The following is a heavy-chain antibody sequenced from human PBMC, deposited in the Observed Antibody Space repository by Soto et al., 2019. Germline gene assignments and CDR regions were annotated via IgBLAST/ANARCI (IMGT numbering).Heavy chain of an antibody. Sequence: QVQLVESGGGVVQPGRSLRLSCAASGFTFSSYAMHWVRQAPGKGLEWVAVISYDGSNKYYADSVKGRFIISRDNSKNSLYLQINNLRAEETAVYYCARDQSIGVDISRPSKGGGMDLWGQGTTVTVSS. CDR2: ISYDGSNK. J-gene: IGHJ6*02. D-gene: IGHD3-3*01. CDR1: GFTFSSYA. V-gene: IGHV3-30-3*01. CDR3: ARDQSIGVDISRPSKGGGMDL.